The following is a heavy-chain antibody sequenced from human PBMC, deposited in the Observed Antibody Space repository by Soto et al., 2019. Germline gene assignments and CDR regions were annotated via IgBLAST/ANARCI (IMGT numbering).Heavy chain of an antibody. Sequence: PSETLSLTCAVYGGSFRGYYWSWIRQPPGKGLEWIGEINHSGSTNYNPSLKSRITTSVATSKNQFSLKLSSVTAADTAVYYCARGLPYRYGYYYYYGMDVWGQGTTVTV. D-gene: IGHD5-18*01. CDR1: GGSFRGYY. V-gene: IGHV4-34*01. J-gene: IGHJ6*02. CDR2: INHSGST. CDR3: ARGLPYRYGYYYYYGMDV.